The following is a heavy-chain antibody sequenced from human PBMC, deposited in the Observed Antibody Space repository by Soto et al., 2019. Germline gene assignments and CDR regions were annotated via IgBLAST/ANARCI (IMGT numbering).Heavy chain of an antibody. D-gene: IGHD3-22*01. V-gene: IGHV1-8*01. Sequence: ASVKVSCKASGYTFTSYDINWVRQATGQGLEWMGWMNPNSGNTGYAQKFQGRVTMTRNTSISTAYMELSSLRSGDTAVYYCARETSSDDAFDIWGQGTMVTVSS. CDR1: GYTFTSYD. CDR3: ARETSSDDAFDI. J-gene: IGHJ3*02. CDR2: MNPNSGNT.